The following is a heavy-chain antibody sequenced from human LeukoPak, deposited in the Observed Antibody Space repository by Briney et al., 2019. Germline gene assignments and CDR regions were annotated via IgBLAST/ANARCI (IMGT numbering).Heavy chain of an antibody. CDR3: ARHRSGSYHFDY. Sequence: GGSLRLSCAASGFTFSSHTMSWVRQAPGKGLEWVSSISSSTTYTYYADSVKGRFTISRDNAKNSLYLQMNSLRAEDTAVYYCARHRSGSYHFDYWGQGTLVTVSS. V-gene: IGHV3-21*01. D-gene: IGHD1-26*01. J-gene: IGHJ4*02. CDR2: ISSSTTYT. CDR1: GFTFSSHT.